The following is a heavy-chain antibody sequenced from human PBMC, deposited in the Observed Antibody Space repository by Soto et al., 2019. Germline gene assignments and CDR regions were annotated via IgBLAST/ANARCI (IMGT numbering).Heavy chain of an antibody. CDR1: TYMFSNYG. CDR3: ARDTYYYQSGSYDNAGMDV. D-gene: IGHD3-10*01. Sequence: QDQLVQSGGEVQKPGASVKVSCKTSTYMFSNYGVSWVRQAPGQGLEWMGWISAYNGNTNYAQKFKGRVTLTTDTSTSTAYMELRSLRSDDTAVYYCARDTYYYQSGSYDNAGMDVWGQGTTVTVSS. J-gene: IGHJ6*02. CDR2: ISAYNGNT. V-gene: IGHV1-18*01.